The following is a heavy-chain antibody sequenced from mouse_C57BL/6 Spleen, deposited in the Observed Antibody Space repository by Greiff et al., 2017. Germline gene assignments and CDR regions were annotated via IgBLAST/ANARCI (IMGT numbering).Heavy chain of an antibody. J-gene: IGHJ2*01. D-gene: IGHD4-1*01. CDR2: IRPNSGST. Sequence: QVQLQQPGAELVKPGASVTLSCKASGYTFTSYCMHWVKQRPGQGLEWIGMIRPNSGSTNYNEKFKSKATLTVDKSSSTAYMLLSSLTSEDAAVYYCARPGTAWYFDYWGQGTTLTVSS. V-gene: IGHV1-64*01. CDR3: ARPGTAWYFDY. CDR1: GYTFTSYC.